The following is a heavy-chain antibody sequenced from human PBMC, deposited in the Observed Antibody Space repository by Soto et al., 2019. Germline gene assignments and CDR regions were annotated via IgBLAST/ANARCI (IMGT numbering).Heavy chain of an antibody. J-gene: IGHJ4*02. V-gene: IGHV4-31*11. D-gene: IGHD3-16*01. Sequence: QVQLQESGPGLVKPSQTLSLICAVSDDSITGGGYYWSWIRHHPGKGLEWIGSVYHRGNTYYNPSLTSRGTISLDPSQFRLSLSLRSVTAADTAVYYCARGGPDLATIGSFDYWGQGTLVTVSS. CDR1: DDSITGGGYY. CDR3: ARGGPDLATIGSFDY. CDR2: VYHRGNT.